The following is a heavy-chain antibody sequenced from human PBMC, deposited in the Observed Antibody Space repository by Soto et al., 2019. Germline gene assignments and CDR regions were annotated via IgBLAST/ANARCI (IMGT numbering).Heavy chain of an antibody. CDR3: AAEGVPAAMTRSYYYYGMDV. D-gene: IGHD2-2*01. Sequence: ASVKVSCKASGFTFTSSAVQWVRQARGQRLEWIGWIVVGSGNTNYAQKFQERVTITRDMSTSTAYMELSSLRSEDTAVYYCAAEGVPAAMTRSYYYYGMDVWGQGTTVTVSS. CDR2: IVVGSGNT. V-gene: IGHV1-58*01. J-gene: IGHJ6*02. CDR1: GFTFTSSA.